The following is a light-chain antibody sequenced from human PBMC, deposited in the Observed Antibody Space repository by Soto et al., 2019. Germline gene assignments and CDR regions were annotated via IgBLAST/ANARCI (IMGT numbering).Light chain of an antibody. CDR2: GAS. V-gene: IGKV3-15*01. J-gene: IGKJ1*01. Sequence: EIVLTQSPDTLSLSPGERAVLSCRASQSISNYLAWYQQKPGQAPRLLIYGASTRATGIPARFSGSGSGTEFTLTISSLQSEDFAVYYCQQYNNWPPWTFGQGTKVDIK. CDR1: QSISNY. CDR3: QQYNNWPPWT.